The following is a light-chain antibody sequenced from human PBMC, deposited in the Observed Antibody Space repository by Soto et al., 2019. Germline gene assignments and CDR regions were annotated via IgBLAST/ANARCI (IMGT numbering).Light chain of an antibody. CDR3: QQYNSYPLT. J-gene: IGKJ4*01. CDR1: QDSRTY. CDR2: GAS. V-gene: IGKV1-9*01. Sequence: DIQLTQSPSFLSASVGDGVTITCRASQDSRTYLAWYQQKPGKAPKLLIYGASALQSGVPSRFSGSGSGTEFTLAISSLQPEDFAAYYCQQYNSYPLTFGGGTKVEFK.